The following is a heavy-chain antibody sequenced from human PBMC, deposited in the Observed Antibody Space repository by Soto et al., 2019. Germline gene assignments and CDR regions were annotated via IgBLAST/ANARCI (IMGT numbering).Heavy chain of an antibody. J-gene: IGHJ4*02. V-gene: IGHV4-34*01. CDR3: AIGRWGNKY. D-gene: IGHD3-16*01. Sequence: QVQLQQWGTGLLKSSETLSLTCAAFGGSFSPYYWSWVRQPPGKGLEWIGETDESGGIYYNPSLKSRVTVSLDTSKKQFSLEVKSVTAADTAVYYCAIGRWGNKYWGQGTLVTVSS. CDR2: TDESGGI. CDR1: GGSFSPYY.